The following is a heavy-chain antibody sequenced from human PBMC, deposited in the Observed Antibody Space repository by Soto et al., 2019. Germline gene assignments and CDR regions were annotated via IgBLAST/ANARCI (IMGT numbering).Heavy chain of an antibody. CDR2: IYYSGST. CDR1: GGSISSGGYY. D-gene: IGHD5-18*01. J-gene: IGHJ6*02. CDR3: ARDRFEDTAMAYYYYGMDV. V-gene: IGHV4-31*03. Sequence: SETLSLTCTVSGGSISSGGYYWSWIRQHPGKGLEWIGYIYYSGSTYYNPSLKSRVTISVDTSKNQFSLKLSSVTAADTAVYYCARDRFEDTAMAYYYYGMDVWGQGTTVTVSS.